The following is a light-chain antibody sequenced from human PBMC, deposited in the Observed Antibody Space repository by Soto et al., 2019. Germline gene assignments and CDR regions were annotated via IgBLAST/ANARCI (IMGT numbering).Light chain of an antibody. CDR2: GAS. J-gene: IGKJ2*01. CDR1: QTVASN. V-gene: IGKV3-15*01. CDR3: QQDHNCPPQYT. Sequence: EIVMTQSPATLSVSPGERASLSCRASQTVASNLAWYQQKPGQAPRLLIHGASTRATGVPARFSGSGSGKEFTLTISSLPSEDFAVYYCQQDHNCPPQYTCGQGTKLQIK.